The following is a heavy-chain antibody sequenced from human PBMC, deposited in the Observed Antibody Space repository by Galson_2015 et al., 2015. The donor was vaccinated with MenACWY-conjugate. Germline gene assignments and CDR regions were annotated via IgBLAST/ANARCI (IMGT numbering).Heavy chain of an antibody. D-gene: IGHD2-15*01. V-gene: IGHV2-5*02. Sequence: PALVKPTQTLTLTCTFSGFSLSTSGVGVGWIRQPPGKALEWLALIYWDVDKRYNPSLRSRLTITKDTSKNHVVLTMTNMDPVDTATYYCSRTGATPGDYWGQGTLVTVSS. CDR1: GFSLSTSGVG. CDR3: SRTGATPGDY. CDR2: IYWDVDK. J-gene: IGHJ4*02.